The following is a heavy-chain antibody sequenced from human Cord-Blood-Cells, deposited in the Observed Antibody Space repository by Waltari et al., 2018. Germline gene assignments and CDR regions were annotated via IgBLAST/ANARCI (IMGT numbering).Heavy chain of an antibody. D-gene: IGHD3-10*01. Sequence: QVQLQESGPGLVKPSETLSLTCPVSGGSVSSGSYYWSWIRQPPGKGLEWIGYIYYRGSTNYNPSLKSRVTISVDTSKNQFSLKLSSVTAADTAVYYCARDLETWGVRWGAFDIWGQGTMVTVSS. J-gene: IGHJ3*02. CDR1: GGSVSSGSYY. V-gene: IGHV4-61*01. CDR3: ARDLETWGVRWGAFDI. CDR2: IYYRGST.